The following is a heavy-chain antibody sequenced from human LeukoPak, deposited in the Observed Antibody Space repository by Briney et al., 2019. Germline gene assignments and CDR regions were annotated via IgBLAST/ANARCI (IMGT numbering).Heavy chain of an antibody. CDR3: VRDLILVWTPGDDFDF. J-gene: IGHJ4*02. V-gene: IGHV3-74*01. CDR1: GFAFSAYW. Sequence: PGGSLRLSCAASGFAFSAYWMHWVRQAPGMGLEWVSRINEDATTITYADSVKGRFIISRDNSKKSLYLQMNNLRAEDTAVYYCVRDLILVWTPGDDFDFWGQGTLVIVSS. D-gene: IGHD3-16*01. CDR2: INEDATTI.